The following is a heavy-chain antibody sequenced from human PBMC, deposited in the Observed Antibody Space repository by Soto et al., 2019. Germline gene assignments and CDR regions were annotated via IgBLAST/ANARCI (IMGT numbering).Heavy chain of an antibody. CDR1: GGSFSGFF. CDR2: VNHGGST. V-gene: IGHV4-34*01. CDR3: ARAAVAAGGPFDK. J-gene: IGHJ4*02. D-gene: IGHD2-15*01. Sequence: SETLSLTCAVSGGSFSGFFWGWIRQPPGKGLEWIGEVNHGGSTNYNPSLKSRVTISSDTSNNHFSLTLRSVTAADTAVYYCARAAVAAGGPFDKWGQGALVTVSS.